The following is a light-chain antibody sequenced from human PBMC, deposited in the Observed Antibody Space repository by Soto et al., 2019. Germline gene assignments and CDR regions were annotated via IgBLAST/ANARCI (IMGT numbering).Light chain of an antibody. J-gene: IGKJ1*01. V-gene: IGKV3D-15*01. CDR2: GAS. Sequence: TQSPATLSVSPGEGATFSCRATETISKNLAWYQQKPGQAPRLLIYGASTRAPGIPARFSGSGSETEFTLTISSLQAEDSAVYYCQQYNNWPGTFGQGTKVQIK. CDR3: QQYNNWPGT. CDR1: ETISKN.